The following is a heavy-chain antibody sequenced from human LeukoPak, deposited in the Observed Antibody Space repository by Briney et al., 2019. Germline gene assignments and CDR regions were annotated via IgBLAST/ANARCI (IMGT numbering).Heavy chain of an antibody. Sequence: SETLSLTSTVSGGSISSSSYYWGWIRQPPGKGLEWIGSIYYSGSTYYNPSLKSRVTISVDTSKNQFSLKLSSVTAADTAVYYCARHNIVVLPAAYFDYWGQGTLVTVSS. V-gene: IGHV4-39*01. J-gene: IGHJ4*02. CDR2: IYYSGST. D-gene: IGHD2-2*01. CDR3: ARHNIVVLPAAYFDY. CDR1: GGSISSSSYY.